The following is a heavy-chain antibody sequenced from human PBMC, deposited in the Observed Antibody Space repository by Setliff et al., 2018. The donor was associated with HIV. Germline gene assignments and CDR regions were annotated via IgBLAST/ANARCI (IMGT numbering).Heavy chain of an antibody. D-gene: IGHD3-22*01. CDR1: GYNFNSYW. V-gene: IGHV3-7*02. CDR3: ARATYYPSPWIDP. J-gene: IGHJ5*02. Sequence: GESLKISCKGSGYNFNSYWIGWVRQMPGKGLEWVANIKEDGSEKYYVDSVKGRFTISRDNAENTLYLQMNSLRIEDTAVYYCARATYYPSPWIDPWGQGTLVTVSS. CDR2: IKEDGSEK.